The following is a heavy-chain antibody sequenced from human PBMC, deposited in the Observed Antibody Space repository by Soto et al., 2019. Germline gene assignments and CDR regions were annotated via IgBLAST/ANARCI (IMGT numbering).Heavy chain of an antibody. CDR3: ARDDDSTFYYGMDV. V-gene: IGHV4-31*03. D-gene: IGHD4-4*01. Sequence: QVQLQESGPGLVKPSQTLSLTCTVSGGSISTGGYYWTWIRQHPGKGLEWIGYIYYSGSTYYNPSLRIRVTMSVDTSKNQFSLKLSSVTAAATAVYYCARDDDSTFYYGMDVWGQGTTVTVSS. CDR2: IYYSGST. CDR1: GGSISTGGYY. J-gene: IGHJ6*02.